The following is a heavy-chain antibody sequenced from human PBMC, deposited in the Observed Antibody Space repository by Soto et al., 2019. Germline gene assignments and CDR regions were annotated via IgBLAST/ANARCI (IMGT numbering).Heavy chain of an antibody. CDR1: GGTFSSYA. CDR2: IIPIFGTA. Sequence: QVQLVQSGAEVKKPGSSVKVSCKASGGTFSSYAISWVRQAPGQGLEWMGGIIPIFGTANYAQKFQGRVMITADESTSTAYMELSSLRSEDTAVYYCARDRVDCSSTSCYFLPWFDPWGQGTLVTVSS. D-gene: IGHD2-2*01. J-gene: IGHJ5*02. V-gene: IGHV1-69*01. CDR3: ARDRVDCSSTSCYFLPWFDP.